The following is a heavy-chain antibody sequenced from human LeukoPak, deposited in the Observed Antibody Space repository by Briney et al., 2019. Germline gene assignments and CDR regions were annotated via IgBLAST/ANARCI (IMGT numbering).Heavy chain of an antibody. D-gene: IGHD6-6*01. Sequence: GGSLRLSCAASRFTLSTYAMHWVRLAPGKGLEWVAVISYDGSNKYYTDSVKGRFTISRDNSKNTLYLQMNSLRAEDTAVYYCARRGSTSLISSGIAARPGYYMDVWGKGTTVTVSS. J-gene: IGHJ6*03. CDR2: ISYDGSNK. V-gene: IGHV3-30*04. CDR3: ARRGSTSLISSGIAARPGYYMDV. CDR1: RFTLSTYA.